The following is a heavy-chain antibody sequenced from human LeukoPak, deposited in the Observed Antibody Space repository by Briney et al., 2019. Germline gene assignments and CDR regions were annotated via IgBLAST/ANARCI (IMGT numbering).Heavy chain of an antibody. CDR2: INQDGSDK. V-gene: IGHV3-7*04. CDR3: ARGRLADNSDTSGYELCYFDY. D-gene: IGHD3-22*01. CDR1: GFTFSSYW. J-gene: IGHJ4*02. Sequence: GGSLRLSCAASGFTFSSYWMSWVRQAPGKGLEWVANINQDGSDKYYVDSVKGRFTISRDNPKNSLYLQMNSLRAEDTAVYYCARGRLADNSDTSGYELCYFDYWGQGTLVTVSS.